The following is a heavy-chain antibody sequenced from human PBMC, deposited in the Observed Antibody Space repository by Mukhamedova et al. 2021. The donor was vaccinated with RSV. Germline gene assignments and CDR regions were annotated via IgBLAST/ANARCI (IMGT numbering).Heavy chain of an antibody. V-gene: IGHV3-20*03. J-gene: IGHJ4*02. D-gene: IGHD1-26*01. CDR3: ARRAYSGSAWYFDF. Sequence: GRFTISRDNAKNSLALQMNSLRVEDTALYYCARRAYSGSAWYFDFWGQGTLVTVPS.